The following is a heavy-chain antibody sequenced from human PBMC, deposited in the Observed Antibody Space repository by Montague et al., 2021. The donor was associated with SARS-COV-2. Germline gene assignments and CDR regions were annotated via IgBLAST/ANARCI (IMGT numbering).Heavy chain of an antibody. V-gene: IGHV1-69*13. Sequence: SVKVSCKASGGTFSSYAISWVRQAPAQGLEWMGGIIPIFGTANYXQKFQGRVTITADESTSTAYMELSSLGSEDTAVYYCARGGWELLTGYYYYYYMDVWGKGTTVTVSS. CDR3: ARGGWELLTGYYYYYYMDV. CDR1: GGTFSSYA. CDR2: IIPIFGTA. D-gene: IGHD1-26*01. J-gene: IGHJ6*03.